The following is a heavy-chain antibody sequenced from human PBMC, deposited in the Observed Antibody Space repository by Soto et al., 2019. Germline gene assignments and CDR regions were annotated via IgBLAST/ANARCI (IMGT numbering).Heavy chain of an antibody. Sequence: QVQLEESGGGVVQPGRSLRLSCAASGFTFSSYGMHWVRQAPDKGLEWVAVISYDGSNKYYADSVKGRFTISRDNSKNTLYLQMNSLRAEDTAVYDCAKILQLGDYAYYYYGMDVWGQGTTVTVS. CDR1: GFTFSSYG. J-gene: IGHJ6*02. V-gene: IGHV3-30*18. D-gene: IGHD4-17*01. CDR2: ISYDGSNK. CDR3: AKILQLGDYAYYYYGMDV.